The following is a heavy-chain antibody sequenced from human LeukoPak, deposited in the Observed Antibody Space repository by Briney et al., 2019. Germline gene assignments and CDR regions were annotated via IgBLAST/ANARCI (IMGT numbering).Heavy chain of an antibody. CDR1: GYTFTSYD. CDR2: MNPNSGNT. V-gene: IGHV1-8*01. D-gene: IGHD3-16*02. CDR3: ARVARYVWGSYRYPTLGY. Sequence: GASVKVSCKASGYTFTSYDINWVRQATGQGLEWMGWMNPNSGNTGYPQKFQGRVTMTRNTSISTAYMELSSLRSEDTAVYYCARVARYVWGSYRYPTLGYWGQGTLVTVSS. J-gene: IGHJ4*02.